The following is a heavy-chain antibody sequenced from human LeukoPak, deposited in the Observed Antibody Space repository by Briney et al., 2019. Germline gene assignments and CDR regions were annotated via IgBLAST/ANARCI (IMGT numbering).Heavy chain of an antibody. CDR1: GFTFSSYP. D-gene: IGHD6-13*01. CDR3: AKETQGVAAAV. CDR2: LSGSSSSS. Sequence: GGSLRLSCAASGFTFSSYPMSWVRQSPGKGLEWVSSLSGSSSSSYYADSVKGRFSISRDNSKNTLYLQMNSLRADDTGVYYCAKETQGVAAAVWGQGTLVTVSS. J-gene: IGHJ4*02. V-gene: IGHV3-23*01.